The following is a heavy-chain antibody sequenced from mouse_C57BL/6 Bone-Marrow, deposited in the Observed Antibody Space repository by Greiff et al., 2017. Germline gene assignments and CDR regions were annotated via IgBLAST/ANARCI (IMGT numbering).Heavy chain of an antibody. D-gene: IGHD1-1*01. J-gene: IGHJ1*03. V-gene: IGHV14-3*01. CDR2: IDPANGNT. Sequence: VQLKQSVAELVRPGASVKLSCTASGFNIKNTYMHWVKQRPEQGLEWIGRIDPANGNTKYAPKFQGQATITADTSANTAYLQISSLTSEDTAIYYCARIGSSKGYFDVWGTGTAVTVSS. CDR1: GFNIKNTY. CDR3: ARIGSSKGYFDV.